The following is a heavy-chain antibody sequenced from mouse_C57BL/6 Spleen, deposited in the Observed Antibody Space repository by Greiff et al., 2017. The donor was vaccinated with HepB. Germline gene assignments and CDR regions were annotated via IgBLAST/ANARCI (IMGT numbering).Heavy chain of an antibody. CDR2: INPNNGGT. Sequence: EVQLQQSGPELVKPGASVKMSCKASGYKLTDYNMHWVKQSHGKSLEWIGYINPNNGGTSYNQKFKGKATLTVNKSSSTAYMELRSLTSEDSAVYYCASAPFYYGNGMDYWGQGTSVTVSS. J-gene: IGHJ4*01. V-gene: IGHV1-22*01. CDR1: GYKLTDYN. CDR3: ASAPFYYGNGMDY. D-gene: IGHD2-1*01.